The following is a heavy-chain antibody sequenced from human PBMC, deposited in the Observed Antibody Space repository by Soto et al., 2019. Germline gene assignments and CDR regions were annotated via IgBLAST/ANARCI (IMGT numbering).Heavy chain of an antibody. J-gene: IGHJ4*02. V-gene: IGHV4-4*07. CDR2: IYTTGST. D-gene: IGHD3-9*01. CDR3: ARELPSIYEILPGHFDH. CDR1: GGSMSNYY. Sequence: SETLSLTCTVSGGSMSNYYWSWIRQPAGKGLEWIGRIYTTGSTHYNPSLKSRVTLSIDMSKNQFSLKLNSVTAADTAVYYCARELPSIYEILPGHFDHSGQGTLVIVSS.